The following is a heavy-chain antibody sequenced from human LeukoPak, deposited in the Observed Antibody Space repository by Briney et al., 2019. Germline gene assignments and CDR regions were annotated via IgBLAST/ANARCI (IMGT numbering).Heavy chain of an antibody. CDR2: INAANGNT. J-gene: IGHJ5*02. Sequence: ASVKVSCKASGYTFINYAIHWLRQAPGQRLEWMGWINAANGNTKYSQKFQGRVTTTRDTSASTAYMELSSLRFEDTSVYYCARYSDDAWFDPWGQGTLVTVSS. V-gene: IGHV1-3*01. CDR3: ARYSDDAWFDP. D-gene: IGHD4-17*01. CDR1: GYTFINYA.